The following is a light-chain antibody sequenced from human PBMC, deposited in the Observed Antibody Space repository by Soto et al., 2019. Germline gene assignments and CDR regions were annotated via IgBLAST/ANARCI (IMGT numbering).Light chain of an antibody. Sequence: EIVLTQSPATLSLSPGERATLSCRASQSVSSYLAWYQQKPGQAPRLLIYDASNSVTGIPARFSGSGSGTDFTLTTSSLEPEDFAVYYCQQRSNWPLTFGGGTKVEIK. CDR3: QQRSNWPLT. CDR1: QSVSSY. V-gene: IGKV3-11*01. CDR2: DAS. J-gene: IGKJ4*01.